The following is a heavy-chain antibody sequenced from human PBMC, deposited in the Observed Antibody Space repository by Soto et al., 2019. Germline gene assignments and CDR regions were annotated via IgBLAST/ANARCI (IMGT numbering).Heavy chain of an antibody. CDR3: TTDHLATYYYDSSPPTY. CDR2: IKSKTDGGTT. J-gene: IGHJ4*02. Sequence: GSLRLSCAASGFTFSNAWMNWVRQAPGKGLEWVGRIKSKTDGGTTDYAAPVKGRFTISRDDSKNTLYLQMNSLKTEDTAVYYCTTDHLATYYYDSSPPTYWGQGTLVTVSS. CDR1: GFTFSNAW. V-gene: IGHV3-15*07. D-gene: IGHD3-22*01.